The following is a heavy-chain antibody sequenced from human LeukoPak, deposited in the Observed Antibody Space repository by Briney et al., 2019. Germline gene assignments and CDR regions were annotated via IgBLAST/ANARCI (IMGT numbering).Heavy chain of an antibody. V-gene: IGHV4-61*01. D-gene: IGHD3-22*01. CDR1: GGSVSSGSYY. CDR3: SSLFYYDSSGYSYNFDY. J-gene: IGHJ4*02. Sequence: PSETLSLTYTVSGGSVSSGSYYWSWIRQPPGKGLEWIGYIYYSGSTNYNPSLKSRVTISVDTSKNQFSLELRSVTAADTAVYYCSSLFYYDSSGYSYNFDYWGQGTLVTVSS. CDR2: IYYSGST.